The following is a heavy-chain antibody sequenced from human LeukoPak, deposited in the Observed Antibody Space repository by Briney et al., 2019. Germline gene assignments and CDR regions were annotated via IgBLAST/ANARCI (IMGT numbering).Heavy chain of an antibody. CDR2: IWFDGSNK. CDR3: AKEGEESRGYSAGHFDC. V-gene: IGHV3-33*06. Sequence: GGSLRLSCAASGFTFSRYSMHWVRQAPGKGLECVAVIWFDGSNKYYGNSVKGRFTISRDNSRDTLYLQMSSLRAEDTAVYYCAKEGEESRGYSAGHFDCWGQGALVTVFS. J-gene: IGHJ4*02. D-gene: IGHD5-18*01. CDR1: GFTFSRYS.